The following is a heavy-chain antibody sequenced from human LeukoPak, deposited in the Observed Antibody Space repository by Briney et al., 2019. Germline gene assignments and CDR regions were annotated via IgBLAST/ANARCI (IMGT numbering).Heavy chain of an antibody. J-gene: IGHJ4*02. Sequence: GGSLRLSCAASGFTFSSYWMSWVRQAPGKGLEWVANIKQDGSERYYVDSVKDRFTISRDNAKNSLYLQMNSLRAEDTAVYYCARDRGRYYDFWSGYYPLTWYFDYWGQGTLVTVSS. V-gene: IGHV3-7*01. D-gene: IGHD3-3*01. CDR1: GFTFSSYW. CDR2: IKQDGSER. CDR3: ARDRGRYYDFWSGYYPLTWYFDY.